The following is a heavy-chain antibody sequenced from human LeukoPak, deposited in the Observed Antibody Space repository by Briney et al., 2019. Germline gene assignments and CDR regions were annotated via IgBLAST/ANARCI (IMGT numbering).Heavy chain of an antibody. CDR2: ISTSSNRI. J-gene: IGHJ4*02. Sequence: GGSLRLSCAAFGFTFSSYGMNWVRQAPGKGLEWVSYISTSSNRIDYADSVKGRFTMSRDNAKNLLYLQMNSLRAEDTAVYYCARVLAVAGTERLFDFWGQGTLVTVSS. D-gene: IGHD6-19*01. CDR3: ARVLAVAGTERLFDF. CDR1: GFTFSSYG. V-gene: IGHV3-48*01.